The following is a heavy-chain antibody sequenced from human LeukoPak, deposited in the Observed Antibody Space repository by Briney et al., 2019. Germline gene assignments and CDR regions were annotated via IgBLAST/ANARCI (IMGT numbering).Heavy chain of an antibody. Sequence: GGSLRLSCAASGFTFSSYAMSWVSQAPGKGLEWVSAISGSGGSTYYADSVKGRFTISRDNSKNTLYLQMNSLRAEDTAVYYCAKDSSEYSSSSLLDYWGQGTLVTVSS. J-gene: IGHJ4*02. D-gene: IGHD6-6*01. V-gene: IGHV3-23*01. CDR1: GFTFSSYA. CDR3: AKDSSEYSSSSLLDY. CDR2: ISGSGGST.